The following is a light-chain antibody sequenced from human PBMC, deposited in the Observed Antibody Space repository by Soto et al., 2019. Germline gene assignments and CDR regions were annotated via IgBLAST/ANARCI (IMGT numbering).Light chain of an antibody. CDR3: SSYTSRSPLYV. J-gene: IGLJ1*01. CDR2: DVS. CDR1: SSDVGGYNY. Sequence: QSALTQPASVSGSPGQSITISCTGTSSDVGGYNYVSWYQQHPGKAPKLMIYDVSNRPSGVSNRFSGSKSGNTASLTISGLQAQDEAYYHCSSYTSRSPLYVFGTGTKLTVL. V-gene: IGLV2-14*01.